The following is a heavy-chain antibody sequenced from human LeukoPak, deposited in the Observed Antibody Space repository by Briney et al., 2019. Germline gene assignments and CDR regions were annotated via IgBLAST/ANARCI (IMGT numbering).Heavy chain of an antibody. J-gene: IGHJ6*03. Sequence: SGTLSLTCAVSGGSISSSNWWSWVRQPPGKGLEWIGEIYHSGSTYYNPSLKSRVTISVDTSKNQFSLKLSSVTAADTAVYYCAREGLRSIAARRGTRDYMDVWGKGTTVIVSS. V-gene: IGHV4-4*02. CDR2: IYHSGST. CDR1: GGSISSSNW. CDR3: AREGLRSIAARRGTRDYMDV. D-gene: IGHD6-6*01.